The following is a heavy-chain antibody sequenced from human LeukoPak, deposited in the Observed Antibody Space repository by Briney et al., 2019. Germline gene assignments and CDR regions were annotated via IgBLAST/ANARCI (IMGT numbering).Heavy chain of an antibody. V-gene: IGHV3-33*01. CDR2: IWYDGSYQ. D-gene: IGHD5-18*01. CDR1: GFSFSGHG. J-gene: IGHJ3*02. Sequence: PGRSLRLSCVASGFSFSGHGMHWVRQAPGKGLEWVAVIWYDGSYQYYGDSVKGRFTVSRDNSKNTLYLQMNSLRAEDTAVYYCARRDTLYGFDIWGQGTMVTVSS. CDR3: ARRDTLYGFDI.